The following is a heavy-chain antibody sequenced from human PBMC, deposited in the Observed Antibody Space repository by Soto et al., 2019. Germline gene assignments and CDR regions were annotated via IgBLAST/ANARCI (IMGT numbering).Heavy chain of an antibody. Sequence: GSLRLSCAASGFTFSSYGMHWVRQAPGKGLEWVAVIWYDGSNKYYADSVKGRFTISRDNSKNTLYLQMNSLRAEDTAVYYCARDMFWSGQGGMDVWGQGTTVTVSS. D-gene: IGHD3-3*01. CDR2: IWYDGSNK. CDR3: ARDMFWSGQGGMDV. CDR1: GFTFSSYG. V-gene: IGHV3-33*01. J-gene: IGHJ6*02.